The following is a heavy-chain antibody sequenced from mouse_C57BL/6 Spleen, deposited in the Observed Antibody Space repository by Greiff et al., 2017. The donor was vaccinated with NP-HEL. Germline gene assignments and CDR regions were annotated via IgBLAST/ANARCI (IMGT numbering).Heavy chain of an antibody. Sequence: EVKLVESGPGLVKPSQSLSLTCSVTGYSITSGYYWNWIRQFPGNKLEWMGYISYDGSNNYNPSLKNRISITRDTSKNQFFLKLNSVTTEDTATYYCARGGYYAPYYFDYWGQGTTLTVSS. J-gene: IGHJ2*01. CDR2: ISYDGSN. D-gene: IGHD1-1*01. CDR3: ARGGYYAPYYFDY. CDR1: GYSITSGYY. V-gene: IGHV3-6*01.